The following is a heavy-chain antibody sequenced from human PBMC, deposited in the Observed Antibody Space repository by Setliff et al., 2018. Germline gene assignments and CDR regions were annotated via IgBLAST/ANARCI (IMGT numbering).Heavy chain of an antibody. V-gene: IGHV7-4-1*01. CDR2: INTNTGNP. J-gene: IGHJ3*02. CDR1: GYTFTSYA. CDR3: AIVGVTIFGVVDDAFDI. Sequence: ASVKVSCKASGYTFTSYAMNWVRQAPGQGLEWMGWINTNTGNPTYAQGFTGRFVFSLDTSVSTAYLQIRSLKAEDTAVYYCAIVGVTIFGVVDDAFDIWGQGTMVTVSS. D-gene: IGHD3-3*01.